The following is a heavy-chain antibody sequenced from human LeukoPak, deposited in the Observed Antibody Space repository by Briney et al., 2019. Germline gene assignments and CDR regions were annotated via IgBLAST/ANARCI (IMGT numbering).Heavy chain of an antibody. CDR3: AKDQIGVLPDAFDI. Sequence: PGGSLRLSCAASGFTFSNYAMTWVRQAPGKGLEWVSSIRGNGGGPFYADSVKGPFTISRDNFENMLFLQMNSLRADDAAVYYCAKDQIGVLPDAFDIWGQGTMVSVSS. V-gene: IGHV3-23*01. CDR1: GFTFSNYA. CDR2: IRGNGGGP. J-gene: IGHJ3*02. D-gene: IGHD3-10*01.